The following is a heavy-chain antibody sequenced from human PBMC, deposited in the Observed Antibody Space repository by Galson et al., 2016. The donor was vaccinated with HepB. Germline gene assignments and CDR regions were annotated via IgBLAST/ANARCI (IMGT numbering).Heavy chain of an antibody. CDR3: TRGRGIAL. J-gene: IGHJ4*02. V-gene: IGHV4-34*01. Sequence: WIRQPPGKGLEWIGEISNSGSTNHNPSLKSRVTISPDTSRNQFSLILTSVTAADTAVYYCTRGRGIALWGQGTLVTVSS. CDR2: ISNSGST.